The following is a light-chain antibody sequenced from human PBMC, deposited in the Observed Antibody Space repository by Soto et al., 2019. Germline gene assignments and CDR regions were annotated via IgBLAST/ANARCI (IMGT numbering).Light chain of an antibody. CDR2: DAS. CDR3: QHYSSHAT. J-gene: IGKJ1*01. CDR1: HIVSRY. Sequence: DIQMTQSPSTLSASVGDSVTITCRASHIVSRYLAWYQQKPGKVPKLLIYDASSLESEVPSRFSGGGSGTEFTLTISSLQADDFATYYCQHYSSHATFGQGTKVEIK. V-gene: IGKV1-5*01.